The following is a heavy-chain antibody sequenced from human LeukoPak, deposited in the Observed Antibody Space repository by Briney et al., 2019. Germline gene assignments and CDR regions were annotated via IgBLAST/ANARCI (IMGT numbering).Heavy chain of an antibody. CDR3: ARDHYYDSSGFDY. J-gene: IGHJ4*02. D-gene: IGHD3-22*01. Sequence: GGSLRLSCAASGFTFSNAWMSWVRQAPGKGLEWVSSISSSSSYIYYADSVKGRFTISRDNAKNSLYLQMNSLRAEDTAVYYCARDHYYDSSGFDYWGQGTLVTVSS. CDR1: GFTFSNAW. V-gene: IGHV3-21*01. CDR2: ISSSSSYI.